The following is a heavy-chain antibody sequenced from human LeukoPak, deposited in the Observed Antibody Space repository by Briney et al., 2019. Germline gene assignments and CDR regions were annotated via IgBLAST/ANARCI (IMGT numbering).Heavy chain of an antibody. J-gene: IGHJ4*02. V-gene: IGHV3-21*01. D-gene: IGHD3-3*01. CDR1: GFTFSSYG. Sequence: PGGTLRLSCAASGFTFSSYGMSWVRQAPGKGLEWVSSISSSGDYRYYADSVKGRFTISRDTARNSVYLQMNSLRAEDTAVYYCARGNDFWSGYGDYWGQGTQITVSS. CDR3: ARGNDFWSGYGDY. CDR2: ISSSGDYR.